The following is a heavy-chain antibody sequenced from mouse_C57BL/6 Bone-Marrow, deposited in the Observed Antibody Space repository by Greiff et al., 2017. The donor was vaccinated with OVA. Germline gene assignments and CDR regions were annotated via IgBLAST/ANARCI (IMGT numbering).Heavy chain of an antibody. V-gene: IGHV1-80*01. J-gene: IGHJ3*01. Sequence: QVQLQQSGAELVKPGASVKISCKASGYAFSSYWMNWVKQRPGKGLEWIGQIYPGDGDTNYNGKFKGKATLTADKSSGTAYMQLSSLTSEDSAVYFCARSRQLRRSWFAYWGQGTLVTVSA. CDR1: GYAFSSYW. CDR3: ARSRQLRRSWFAY. CDR2: IYPGDGDT. D-gene: IGHD3-2*02.